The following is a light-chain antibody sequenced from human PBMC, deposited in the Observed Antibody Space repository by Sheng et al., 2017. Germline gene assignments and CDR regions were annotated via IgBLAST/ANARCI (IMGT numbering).Light chain of an antibody. CDR1: ALSKQY. J-gene: IGLJ2*01. Sequence: SFELTQSPSVSVSPGQTARITCSGDALSKQYVNWYQQRPGQAPLLIIHKDSERPSEIPERFSGSSSGTTVTLTISGVQAEDEADYYCQSADSSLNFEFGGGTKLTVL. CDR2: KDS. V-gene: IGLV3-25*03. CDR3: QSADSSLNFE.